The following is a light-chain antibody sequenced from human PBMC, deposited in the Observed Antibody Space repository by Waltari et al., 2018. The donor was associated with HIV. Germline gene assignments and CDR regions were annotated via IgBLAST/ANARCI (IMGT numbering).Light chain of an antibody. V-gene: IGLV3-1*01. CDR1: TLGDIY. CDR2: KDN. CDR3: QAWDSSTVL. Sequence: SYELTQPPSVSVSPGQTASITCSGDTLGDIYACWYQQRQGQSPVLFIYKDNKRPLGIPERFSGSKSGNTATLTISGTQAMDEADYFCQAWDSSTVLFGGGTKLTVL. J-gene: IGLJ2*01.